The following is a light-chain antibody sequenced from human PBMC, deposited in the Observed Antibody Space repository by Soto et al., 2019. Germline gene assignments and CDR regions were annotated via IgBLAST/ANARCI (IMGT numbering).Light chain of an antibody. CDR3: MHGVQLPVK. V-gene: IGKV2-29*01. J-gene: IGKJ4*02. CDR2: EVS. CDR1: QSLLHSGGKTY. Sequence: LVMTQTPLSLSVTPGQPASISFKSSQSLLHSGGKTYLSWYLQKAGQSPQFLIYEVSSRFSGVPDRFSGSGAVTDFTLNISRVEAEDVGVYYGMHGVQLPVKFGGGPKVEIK.